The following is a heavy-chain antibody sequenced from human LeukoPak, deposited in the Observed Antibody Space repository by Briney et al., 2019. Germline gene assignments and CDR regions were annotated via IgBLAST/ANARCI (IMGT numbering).Heavy chain of an antibody. Sequence: PGGSLRLSCAASGVTFSGYWMHWVRQAPGKGPVWVSRINSDGSITSYADSVKGRFIISRDNAKNTLYLQMNSLRAEDTAVYYCARGPYTSSRYDDWGQGTLVTVSS. CDR1: GVTFSGYW. CDR3: ARGPYTSSRYDD. J-gene: IGHJ4*02. D-gene: IGHD6-13*01. V-gene: IGHV3-74*01. CDR2: INSDGSIT.